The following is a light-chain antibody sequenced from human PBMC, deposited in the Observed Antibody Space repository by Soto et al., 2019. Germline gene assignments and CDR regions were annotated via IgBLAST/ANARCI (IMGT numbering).Light chain of an antibody. J-gene: IGKJ2*01. CDR1: QSVSNDF. CDR2: DAS. CDR3: QQRTNWPL. Sequence: EIVLTQSPGILSLSPGERATLSCRASQSVSNDFLAWYQQKPGQAPRLLIYDASNRATGIPARFSGSGSGTDFTLTISSLEPEDFAVYYCQQRTNWPLFGQGTKLQIK. V-gene: IGKV3-11*01.